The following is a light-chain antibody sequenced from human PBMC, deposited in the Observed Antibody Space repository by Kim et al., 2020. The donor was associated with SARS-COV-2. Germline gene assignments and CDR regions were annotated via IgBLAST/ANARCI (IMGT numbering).Light chain of an antibody. CDR3: AAWDVTLKGYV. CDR1: PANIGFNT. CDR2: NNG. J-gene: IGLJ1*01. V-gene: IGLV1-44*01. Sequence: GQTVTIFCSGSPANIGFNTVNWYQQLPRTAPKLVIYNNGQRPSGVPDQFSGSKSDTSASLAISGLQSEDEALYYCAAWDVTLKGYVFGPGTKVTVL.